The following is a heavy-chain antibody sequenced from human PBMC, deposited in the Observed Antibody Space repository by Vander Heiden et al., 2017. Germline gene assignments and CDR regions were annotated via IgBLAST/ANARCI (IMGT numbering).Heavy chain of an antibody. J-gene: IGHJ3*02. CDR2: IIPIFGTA. CDR1: GGTFTSYA. V-gene: IGHV1-69*01. Sequence: QVQLVQSGAAVKKPGSSVMVSCKASGGTFTSYAISWVRQAPGQGLEWMGGIIPIFGTANYAQKFQGRVTITADESTSTAYMELSSLRSEDTAVYYCARTVAYCGGDCYWGDAFDIWGQGTMVTVSS. CDR3: ARTVAYCGGDCYWGDAFDI. D-gene: IGHD2-21*02.